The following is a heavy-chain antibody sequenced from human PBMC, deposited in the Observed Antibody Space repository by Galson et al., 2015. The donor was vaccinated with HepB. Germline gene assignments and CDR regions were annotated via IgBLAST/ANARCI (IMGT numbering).Heavy chain of an antibody. CDR3: ARGERSWGPCAFDI. Sequence: SLRLSCAASGFTVRSTYILWARQAPGKGLEWVSIIYSRGNTYYADSVKARFSISRDDSKNTVFLQMDNLRVDDTAVYYCARGERSWGPCAFDIWGQGTMVSVSS. D-gene: IGHD3-16*01. V-gene: IGHV3-66*01. J-gene: IGHJ3*02. CDR2: IYSRGNT. CDR1: GFTVRSTY.